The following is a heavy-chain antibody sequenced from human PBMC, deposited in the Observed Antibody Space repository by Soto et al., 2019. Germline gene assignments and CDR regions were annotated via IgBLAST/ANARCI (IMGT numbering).Heavy chain of an antibody. CDR2: VYYRGYT. J-gene: IGHJ4*01. CDR3: ARHPGEDDILTGYKTYYVEY. CDR1: GVSIGTYY. D-gene: IGHD3-9*01. Sequence: SETLSLTCTVSGVSIGTYYWSWSRQPPGKGLEWIGYVYYRGYTDYNPSLNSRVTISPDAPKNQFSLKLSSVTAADTAVYYCARHPGEDDILTGYKTYYVEYWGHVISVIVS. V-gene: IGHV4-59*08.